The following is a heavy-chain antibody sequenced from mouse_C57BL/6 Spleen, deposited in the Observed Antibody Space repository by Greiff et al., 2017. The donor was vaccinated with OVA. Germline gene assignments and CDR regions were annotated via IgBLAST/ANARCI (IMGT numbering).Heavy chain of an antibody. CDR1: GFTFSSYG. CDR3: AGVFDY. J-gene: IGHJ2*01. V-gene: IGHV5-6*01. Sequence: EVKLVESGGDLVKPGGSLKLSCAASGFTFSSYGMSWVRQTPDKRLEWVATISSGGSYTYYPDSVKGRFTISRDNAKNTLYLQMSSLKSEETAMYYCAGVFDYWGQGTTLTVSS. CDR2: ISSGGSYT.